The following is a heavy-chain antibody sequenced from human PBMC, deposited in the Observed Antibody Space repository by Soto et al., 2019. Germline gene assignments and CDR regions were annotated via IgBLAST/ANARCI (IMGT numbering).Heavy chain of an antibody. Sequence: SETLSLTCAVYGGSFSGYYWSWIRQPPGKGLEWIGEINHSGSTNYNPSLKSRVTISVDTSKNQFSLKLSSVTAADTAVYYCARGRASLLWFGDKYYFDYWGQGTLVTVSS. V-gene: IGHV4-34*01. J-gene: IGHJ4*02. CDR1: GGSFSGYY. CDR3: ARGRASLLWFGDKYYFDY. D-gene: IGHD3-10*01. CDR2: INHSGST.